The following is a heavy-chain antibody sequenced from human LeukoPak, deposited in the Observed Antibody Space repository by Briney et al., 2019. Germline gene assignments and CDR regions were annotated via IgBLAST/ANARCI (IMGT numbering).Heavy chain of an antibody. CDR3: ARDLYDILTGADP. D-gene: IGHD3-9*01. CDR1: GYTFTGYY. J-gene: IGHJ5*02. V-gene: IGHV1-2*02. Sequence: ASVKVSCKASGYTFTGYYMHWVRQAPGQGLEWMGWINPNSGGTNYAQKFQGRVTMTRDTSMSTAYMELSRLRSDDTAVYYCARDLYDILTGADPWGQRTLVTVSS. CDR2: INPNSGGT.